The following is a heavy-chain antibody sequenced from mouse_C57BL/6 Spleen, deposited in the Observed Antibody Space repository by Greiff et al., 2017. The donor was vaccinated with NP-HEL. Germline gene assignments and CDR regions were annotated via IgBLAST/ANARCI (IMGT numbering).Heavy chain of an antibody. CDR2: IWSGGST. D-gene: IGHD2-1*01. J-gene: IGHJ1*03. CDR1: GFSLTSYG. CDR3: ARNAGNYWYFDV. V-gene: IGHV2-2*01. Sequence: VKLMESGPGLVQPSQSLSITCTVSGFSLTSYGVHWVRQSPGKGLEWLGVIWSGGSTDYNAAFISRLSISKDNSKSQVFFKMNSLQADDTAIYYCARNAGNYWYFDVWGTGTTVTVSS.